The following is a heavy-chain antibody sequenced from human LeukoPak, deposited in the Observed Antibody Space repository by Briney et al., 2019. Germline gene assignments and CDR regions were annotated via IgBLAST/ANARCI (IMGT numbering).Heavy chain of an antibody. CDR3: ARNRGGLWFGEPGGYNWFDP. D-gene: IGHD3-10*01. CDR2: ISSSSSYI. V-gene: IGHV3-21*01. J-gene: IGHJ5*02. Sequence: GGSLRLSCAASGFTFSSYSMNWVRQAPGKGLEWVSSISSSSSYIYYADSVKGRFTISRDNAKNSLYLQMNSLRAEDTAVYYCARNRGGLWFGEPGGYNWFDPWGQGTLVTVSS. CDR1: GFTFSSYS.